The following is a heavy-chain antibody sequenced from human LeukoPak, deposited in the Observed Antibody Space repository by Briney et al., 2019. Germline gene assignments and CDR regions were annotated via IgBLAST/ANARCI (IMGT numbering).Heavy chain of an antibody. J-gene: IGHJ5*02. D-gene: IGHD6-13*01. V-gene: IGHV4-59*01. CDR2: IYYSGST. Sequence: SETLSLTCTVSGGSISSYYWSWIRQPPGKGPEWIGYIYYSGSTNYNPSLKSRVTISVDTSKNQFSLKLSSVTAADTAVYYCARVSTAAVWFDPWGQGTLVTVSS. CDR1: GGSISSYY. CDR3: ARVSTAAVWFDP.